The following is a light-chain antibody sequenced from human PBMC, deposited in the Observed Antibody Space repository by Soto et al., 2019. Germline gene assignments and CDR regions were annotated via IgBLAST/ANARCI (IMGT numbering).Light chain of an antibody. J-gene: IGKJ1*01. V-gene: IGKV3-15*01. CDR2: RAS. CDR3: HPYDYWWT. Sequence: MTKSPAAVSVSPRGRATLSCRASQSISDTLAWYQQKPGQAPRLLIYRASARATGVPARFSGSGSGTEFTLTICSLQSDDFGIYYCHPYDYWWTFGQGAK. CDR1: QSISDT.